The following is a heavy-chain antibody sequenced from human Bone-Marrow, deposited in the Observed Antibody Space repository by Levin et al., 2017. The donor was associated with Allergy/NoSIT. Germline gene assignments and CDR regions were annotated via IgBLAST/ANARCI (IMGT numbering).Heavy chain of an antibody. CDR3: ARGLGPGRAVAGQYGMDV. D-gene: IGHD6-19*01. J-gene: IGHJ6*02. V-gene: IGHV4-34*01. CDR1: GGSFSGYY. Sequence: PSETLSLTCAVYGGSFSGYYWSWIRQPPGKGLEWIGEINHSGSTNYNPSLKSRVTISVDTSKNQFSLKLSSVTAADTAVYYCARGLGPGRAVAGQYGMDVWGQGTTVTVSS. CDR2: INHSGST.